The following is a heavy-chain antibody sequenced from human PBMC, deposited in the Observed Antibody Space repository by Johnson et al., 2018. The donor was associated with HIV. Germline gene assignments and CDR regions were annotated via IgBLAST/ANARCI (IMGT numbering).Heavy chain of an antibody. CDR1: GFTFSSYA. CDR3: ARSGPNWAFDF. J-gene: IGHJ3*01. D-gene: IGHD1-1*01. CDR2: ISSNGGST. V-gene: IGHV3-64*01. Sequence: VQLVESGGGLVQPGGSLRLSYAASGFTFSSYAMYWVRQAPGKGLEYVSAISSNGGSTYYANSVKGRFTISRDNSKNTLYLQMGSLRAEDTAVYYCARSGPNWAFDFWGRGTMVTVSS.